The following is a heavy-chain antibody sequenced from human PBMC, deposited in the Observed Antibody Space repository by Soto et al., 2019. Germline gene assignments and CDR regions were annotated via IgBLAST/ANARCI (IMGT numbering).Heavy chain of an antibody. CDR2: IYYSGST. CDR1: GGSISSGGYY. V-gene: IGHV4-31*03. CDR3: ATYVSGSSKPATFDY. Sequence: QVQLQEAGPGLVKPSQTLSLTCTVSGGSISSGGYYWSWIRQHPGTGLEWIGYIYYSGSTYSNPSVKGRVTISVDTSTNQFSLTLSSVTAAVTAVYYCATYVSGSSKPATFDYWGQGNLVTVSS. D-gene: IGHD3-10*01. J-gene: IGHJ4*02.